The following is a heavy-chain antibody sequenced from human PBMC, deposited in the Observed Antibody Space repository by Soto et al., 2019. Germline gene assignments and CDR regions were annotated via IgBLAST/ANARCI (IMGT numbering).Heavy chain of an antibody. J-gene: IGHJ4*02. CDR3: ARDDDRPNNGLDH. CDR2: IVADGTGL. V-gene: IGHV3-33*01. CDR1: GFRFSNYG. Sequence: QVQLVESGGGVVQPGRSLRLSCAASGFRFSNYGMHWVRQAPGKGLEWLAVIVADGTGLHYADSVRGRFTISRDNSKNTLYLQLNSQGADDTSIYFCARDDDRPNNGLDHWGQGTLVTVSS. D-gene: IGHD1-1*01.